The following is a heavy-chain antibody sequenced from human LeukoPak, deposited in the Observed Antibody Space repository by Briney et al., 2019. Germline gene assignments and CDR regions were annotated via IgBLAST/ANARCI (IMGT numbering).Heavy chain of an antibody. V-gene: IGHV4-34*01. CDR1: GGSFSGYY. CDR2: INHSGST. Sequence: SETLSLTCAVYGGSFSGYYWSWIRQPPGKGLEWIGEINHSGSTNYNPSLKSRVTISVDTSKNQFSLKLSSVTAADTAVYYCARAVAAAGIGFDYWGQGTLVTVSS. J-gene: IGHJ4*02. CDR3: ARAVAAAGIGFDY. D-gene: IGHD6-13*01.